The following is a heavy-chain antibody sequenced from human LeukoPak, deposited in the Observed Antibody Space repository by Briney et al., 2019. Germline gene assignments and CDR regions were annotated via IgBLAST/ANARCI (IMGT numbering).Heavy chain of an antibody. CDR2: ISAYNGNT. CDR3: ATTHGGSPVPFDY. CDR1: GYTFTGYY. V-gene: IGHV1-18*04. J-gene: IGHJ4*02. Sequence: ASVKVSCKTSGYTFTGYYMHWVRQAPGQGLEWMGWISAYNGNTNYAQKLQGRVTMTTDTSTSTAYMELRSLRSDDTAVYYCATTHGGSPVPFDYWGQGTLVTVSS. D-gene: IGHD2-15*01.